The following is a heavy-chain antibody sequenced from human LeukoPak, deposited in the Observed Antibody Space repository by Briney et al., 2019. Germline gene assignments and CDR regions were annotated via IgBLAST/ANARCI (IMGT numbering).Heavy chain of an antibody. CDR1: GYSISSGYY. Sequence: PSETLSLTCTVSGYSISSGYYWGWIRQPPGKGLEWIGSIYHSGSTYYNPSLKSRVTISVDTSKNQFSLKLNSVTAADTAVYYCARTSDPGAGYYYYYYMDVWGKGTTVTVSS. J-gene: IGHJ6*03. D-gene: IGHD3-10*01. V-gene: IGHV4-38-2*02. CDR2: IYHSGST. CDR3: ARTSDPGAGYYYYYYMDV.